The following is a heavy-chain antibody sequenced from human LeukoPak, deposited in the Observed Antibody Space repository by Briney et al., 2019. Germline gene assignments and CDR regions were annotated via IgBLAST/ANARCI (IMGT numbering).Heavy chain of an antibody. Sequence: PGRSLRLSCAASGFTFNNYGMHWVRQAPGKGLEWVAVISYDGSNRYYADSVKGRSTISRDNSKNTLYLQMNSLRAEDTAVYYCAKDRGSYSTPVDYWGQGTLVTVSS. CDR3: AKDRGSYSTPVDY. V-gene: IGHV3-30*18. CDR2: ISYDGSNR. D-gene: IGHD1-26*01. J-gene: IGHJ4*02. CDR1: GFTFNNYG.